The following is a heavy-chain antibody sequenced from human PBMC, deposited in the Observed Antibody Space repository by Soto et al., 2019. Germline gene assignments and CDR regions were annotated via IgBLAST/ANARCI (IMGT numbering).Heavy chain of an antibody. CDR1: GFTFSSYS. J-gene: IGHJ4*02. CDR3: ATQTNPGVYYGSGSYHFDY. Sequence: PGGSLRLSCAASGFTFSSYSMNWVRQAPGKGLEWVSYISSSSSTIYYADSVKGRFTISRDNAKNSLYLQMNSLRAEDTAVYYCATQTNPGVYYGSGSYHFDYWGQGTLVTVSS. V-gene: IGHV3-48*01. CDR2: ISSSSSTI. D-gene: IGHD3-10*01.